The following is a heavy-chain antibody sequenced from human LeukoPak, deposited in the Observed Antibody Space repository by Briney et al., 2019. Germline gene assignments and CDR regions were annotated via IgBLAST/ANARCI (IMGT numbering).Heavy chain of an antibody. CDR3: ARDEPGGYFEK. CDR2: ISSSSSTI. CDR1: GFTFSSYS. J-gene: IGHJ4*02. D-gene: IGHD3-10*01. V-gene: IGHV3-48*04. Sequence: GGSLRLSCAASGFTFSSYSMNWVRQAPGKGLEWVSYISSSSSTIYYADSVKGRFTISRDNAKNSLYLQMNSLRVEDTAVYYCARDEPGGYFEKWGQGTLVTVSS.